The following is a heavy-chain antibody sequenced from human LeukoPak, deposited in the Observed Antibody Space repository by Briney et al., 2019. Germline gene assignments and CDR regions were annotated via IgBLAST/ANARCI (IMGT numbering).Heavy chain of an antibody. CDR2: ISPNSGGT. CDR1: GYTFTGYY. V-gene: IGHV1-2*06. Sequence: ASVKVSCKASGYTFTGYYMHWVRQAPGQGLEWMGRISPNSGGTNYAQKFQGRVTMTRDTSISTAYMELSRLRSDDTAVYYCASALELELRLLSYWGQGTLVTVSS. J-gene: IGHJ4*02. D-gene: IGHD1-7*01. CDR3: ASALELELRLLSY.